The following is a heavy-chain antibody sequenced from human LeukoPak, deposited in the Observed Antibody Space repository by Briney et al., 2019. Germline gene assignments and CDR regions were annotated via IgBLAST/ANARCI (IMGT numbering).Heavy chain of an antibody. V-gene: IGHV3-23*01. CDR3: AKDWDDYYDSSGYSPTYFQH. CDR2: ISGSGGST. J-gene: IGHJ1*01. D-gene: IGHD3-22*01. Sequence: QAGGSLRLSCAASGFTFSSYAMSWVRQAPGKGLEWVSAISGSGGSTYYADSVKGRFTISRDNSKNTLYLQMNSLRAEDTAVYYCAKDWDDYYDSSGYSPTYFQHWGQGTLVTVSS. CDR1: GFTFSSYA.